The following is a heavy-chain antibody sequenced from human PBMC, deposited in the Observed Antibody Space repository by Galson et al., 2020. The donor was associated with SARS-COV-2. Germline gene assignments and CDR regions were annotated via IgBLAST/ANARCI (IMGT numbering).Heavy chain of an antibody. V-gene: IGHV3-33*06. CDR3: AKDPGHGLGTYYGDY. Sequence: QLGESLKISCAASGFTFSSYGMHWVRQAPGKGLEWVAVIWYDGSNKYYADSVKGRFTISRDDSKNTVYLQMNSLRAEDTAMYFCAKDPGHGLGTYYGDYWGQGTLVTVSS. D-gene: IGHD3-10*01. J-gene: IGHJ4*02. CDR1: GFTFSSYG. CDR2: IWYDGSNK.